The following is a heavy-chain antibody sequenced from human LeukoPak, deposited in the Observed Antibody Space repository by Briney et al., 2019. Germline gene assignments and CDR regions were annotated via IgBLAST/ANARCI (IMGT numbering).Heavy chain of an antibody. J-gene: IGHJ4*02. CDR1: GFTFSSYG. V-gene: IGHV3-30*02. D-gene: IGHD2-15*01. CDR3: AKPQIVVVVAATSSFDY. CDR2: IRYDGSNK. Sequence: GGSLRLSCGASGFTFSSYGMHWVRQAPGKGLEWVAFIRYDGSNKYYADSVKGRFTISRDNSKNTLYLQMNSLRAEDTAVYYCAKPQIVVVVAATSSFDYWGQGTLVTVSS.